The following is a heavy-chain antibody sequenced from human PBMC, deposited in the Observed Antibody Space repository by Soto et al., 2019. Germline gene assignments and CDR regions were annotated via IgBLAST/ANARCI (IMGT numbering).Heavy chain of an antibody. J-gene: IGHJ5*02. CDR1: GGSISSYY. CDR3: GRAVVRGPIPGNWFDP. CDR2: IYYSGST. D-gene: IGHD3-10*01. Sequence: SETLSLTCTVSGGSISSYYGSWIRQPPGKGLEWIGYIYYSGSTNYNPSLKSRVTISVDTSKNQFSLKLSSVTAADTAVYYCGRAVVRGPIPGNWFDPWGQGTLVTVSS. V-gene: IGHV4-59*01.